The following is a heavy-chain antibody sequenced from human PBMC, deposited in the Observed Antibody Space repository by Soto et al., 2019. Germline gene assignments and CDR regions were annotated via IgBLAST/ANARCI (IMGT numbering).Heavy chain of an antibody. CDR3: AKGIAAAGTGGAFDI. V-gene: IGHV3-11*01. Sequence: PGVSLRLSCAASGFTFSDYYMSWIRQAPGKGLEWVSYISSSGSTIYYADAVKGRFTISRDNAKNALYLQMNSLRAEDTAVYYCAKGIAAAGTGGAFDIWGQGTMVTVPS. CDR1: GFTFSDYY. D-gene: IGHD6-13*01. CDR2: ISSSGSTI. J-gene: IGHJ3*02.